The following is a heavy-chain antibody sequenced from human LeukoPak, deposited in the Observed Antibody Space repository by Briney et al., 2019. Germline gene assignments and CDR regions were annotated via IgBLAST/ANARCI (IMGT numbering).Heavy chain of an antibody. Sequence: ASVKVSCKASGYTFTGYYMHWVRQAPGQGLEWMGWINPNSGGTNYAQKFQGRVTMTRDTSISTAYMELSRLRSDDTAVYYCARDPRYYDFWSGHDYWGQGTLVTVSS. CDR3: ARDPRYYDFWSGHDY. CDR2: INPNSGGT. CDR1: GYTFTGYY. D-gene: IGHD3-3*01. V-gene: IGHV1-2*02. J-gene: IGHJ4*02.